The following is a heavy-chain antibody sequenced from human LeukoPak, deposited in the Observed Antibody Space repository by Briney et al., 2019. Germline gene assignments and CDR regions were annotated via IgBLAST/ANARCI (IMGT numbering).Heavy chain of an antibody. J-gene: IGHJ4*02. CDR2: MNPNSGNT. CDR1: GYTFTSYD. V-gene: IGHV1-8*01. Sequence: ASVKVSCKASGYTFTSYDINWVRQATGQGLEWMGWMNPNSGNTGYAQKFQGRVTMTRNTSISTAYMELSSLRSEDTAVYYCARGNKQGPTYIWGSYRYPFDYWGQGTLVTVSS. D-gene: IGHD3-16*02. CDR3: ARGNKQGPTYIWGSYRYPFDY.